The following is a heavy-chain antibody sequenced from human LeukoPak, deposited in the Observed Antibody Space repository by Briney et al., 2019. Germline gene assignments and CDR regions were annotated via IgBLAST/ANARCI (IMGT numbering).Heavy chain of an antibody. V-gene: IGHV4-34*01. CDR1: GGSFSGYY. J-gene: IGHJ4*02. CDR3: ARATRYYYGSGSNLDY. D-gene: IGHD3-10*01. CDR2: INHSGST. Sequence: PSETLSLTCAVYGGSFSGYYWSWIRQPPGKGLEWIGEINHSGSTNYNPSLKSRVTISVDTSKNQFSLKLSSVTAADTAVYYCARATRYYYGSGSNLDYWGQGTLVTVSS.